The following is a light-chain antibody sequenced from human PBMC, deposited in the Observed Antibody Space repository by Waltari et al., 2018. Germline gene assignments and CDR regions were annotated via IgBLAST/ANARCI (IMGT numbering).Light chain of an antibody. CDR2: LTF. J-gene: IGKJ3*01. Sequence: QMTQSPSSLSVSVGDRVTITCRASRTIGRYLNWYQQKPGKAPKLLISLTFNLQSGVPSRFTGSGSGTDFTLTISSLQPEDFAHYYCQQSYSFPITFGPGTKVEIK. CDR3: QQSYSFPIT. CDR1: RTIGRY. V-gene: IGKV1-39*01.